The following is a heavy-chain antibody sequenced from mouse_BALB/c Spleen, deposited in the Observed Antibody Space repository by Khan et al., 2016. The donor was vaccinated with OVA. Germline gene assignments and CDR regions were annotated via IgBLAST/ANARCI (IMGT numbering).Heavy chain of an antibody. J-gene: IGHJ3*01. V-gene: IGHV1-7*01. CDR2: INPSTDYT. D-gene: IGHD1-1*01. Sequence: QIQLVQSGAELAKPGASVKMSCKASGYTFTSYWMHWVKQRPGQGLEWIGYINPSTDYTEYNQKFKDKATLTVDKSSSTAYMQLTSLTSEDSAVYYCVNHGSSSAWFTYWGQGTLVTVSA. CDR3: VNHGSSSAWFTY. CDR1: GYTFTSYW.